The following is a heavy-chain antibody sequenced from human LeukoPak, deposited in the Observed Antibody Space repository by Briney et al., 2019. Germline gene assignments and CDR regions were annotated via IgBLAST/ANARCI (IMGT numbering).Heavy chain of an antibody. Sequence: ASVKVSCKASGYTFTSYYMHWVRQAPGQGLEWMGIINPSGGSTSYAQKFQGRVTMTRDTSTSTVYMELSSLRSGDTAVYYCARVHYHRPYGDYAAVDYWGQGTLVTVSS. CDR1: GYTFTSYY. J-gene: IGHJ4*02. D-gene: IGHD4-17*01. CDR2: INPSGGST. V-gene: IGHV1-46*01. CDR3: ARVHYHRPYGDYAAVDY.